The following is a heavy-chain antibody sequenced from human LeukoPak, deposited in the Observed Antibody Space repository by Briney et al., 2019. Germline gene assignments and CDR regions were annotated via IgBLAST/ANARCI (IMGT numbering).Heavy chain of an antibody. Sequence: GESLRLSCAASGFTFSSHWMSWVRQAPGKGLEWVGNIKPDGSEKYYVDSLKGRFIISRDNAMNSLYLQMNSLRAEDVAVYYCAKYFYDGSGTHYFDYWGQGTPVTVSS. CDR2: IKPDGSEK. D-gene: IGHD3-22*01. CDR1: GFTFSSHW. CDR3: AKYFYDGSGTHYFDY. J-gene: IGHJ4*02. V-gene: IGHV3-7*01.